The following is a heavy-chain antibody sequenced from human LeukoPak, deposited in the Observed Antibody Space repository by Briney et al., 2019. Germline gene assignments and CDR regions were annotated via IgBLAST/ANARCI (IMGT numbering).Heavy chain of an antibody. CDR2: IDSSSSYI. D-gene: IGHD1-7*01. CDR1: GFTFSSYS. J-gene: IGHJ3*02. Sequence: GGSLRLSCAASGFTFSSYSINWVRQAPGKGLEWVSSIDSSSSYIYYADSVKGRFTISRDNAKNSLFLQMNSLRVEDTAVYHCARPGITGTMGYGAFDIWGQGTRVTVSS. V-gene: IGHV3-21*01. CDR3: ARPGITGTMGYGAFDI.